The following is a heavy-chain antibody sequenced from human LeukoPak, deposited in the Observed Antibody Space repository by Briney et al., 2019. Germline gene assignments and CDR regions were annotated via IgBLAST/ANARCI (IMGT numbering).Heavy chain of an antibody. CDR3: ARVLLGGYSSGWYGAFDI. CDR2: INHSGST. Sequence: PSETLSLTCAVYGGSFSGYYWSWIRQPPGKGLEWIGEINHSGSTNYNPSLKSRVTISVDTSKNQFSLKLSSVTAADTAVYYCARVLLGGYSSGWYGAFDIWGQGTMVTVSS. V-gene: IGHV4-34*01. J-gene: IGHJ3*02. D-gene: IGHD6-19*01. CDR1: GGSFSGYY.